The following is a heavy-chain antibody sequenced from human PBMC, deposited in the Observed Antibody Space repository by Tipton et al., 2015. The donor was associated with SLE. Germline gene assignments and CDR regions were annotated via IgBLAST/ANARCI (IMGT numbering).Heavy chain of an antibody. CDR3: ASQGWGYSSF. CDR1: GGSFSGYY. V-gene: IGHV4-34*01. J-gene: IGHJ3*01. D-gene: IGHD6-19*01. Sequence: TLSLTCAVYGGSFSGYYWSWIRQPPGKGLEWIGEINHSGSTYYNPSLKSRVTISVDTSKNQFSLKLRSVTAADTAVYYCASQGWGYSSFWGQGTMVTVSS. CDR2: INHSGST.